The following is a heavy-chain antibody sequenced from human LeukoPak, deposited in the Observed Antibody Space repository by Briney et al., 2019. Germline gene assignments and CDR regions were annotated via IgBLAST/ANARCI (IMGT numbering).Heavy chain of an antibody. CDR3: ATFSPYYSSSSH. Sequence: ASVKVSCKASGYTFTSYYMHWVRQAPGQGLEWMGWINPNSGGTNYAQKFQGRVTMTRDTSISTAYMELSSLRSEDTAVYYCATFSPYYSSSSHWGQGTLVTVSS. CDR2: INPNSGGT. D-gene: IGHD6-13*01. V-gene: IGHV1-2*02. CDR1: GYTFTSYY. J-gene: IGHJ4*02.